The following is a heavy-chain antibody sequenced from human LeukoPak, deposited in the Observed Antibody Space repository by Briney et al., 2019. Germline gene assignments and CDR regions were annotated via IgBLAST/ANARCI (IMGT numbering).Heavy chain of an antibody. Sequence: GGSLRLSCSASGFTFISYALSWVRQPPGKGLEWVSAISGSGGSTYYADSVKGRFTISRDNSKNTLYLQMNSLRAEATAVYYCAKPPPSVGPPYHFDYCGQGTLVTVSS. J-gene: IGHJ4*02. V-gene: IGHV3-23*01. D-gene: IGHD1-26*01. CDR1: GFTFISYA. CDR2: ISGSGGST. CDR3: AKPPPSVGPPYHFDY.